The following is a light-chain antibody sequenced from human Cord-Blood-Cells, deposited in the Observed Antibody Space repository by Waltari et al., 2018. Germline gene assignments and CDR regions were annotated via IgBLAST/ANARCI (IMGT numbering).Light chain of an antibody. CDR2: EVS. J-gene: IGLJ2*01. CDR3: CSYAGSVV. Sequence: HSALTQPDSVSGSPGQSITISCTGTSSDVGRYTLVSWYQQHPGKAPKLMIYEVSKRPSGVSNRFSGSKSGNTASLTISGLQAEDEADYYCCSYAGSVVFGGGTKLTVL. CDR1: SSDVGRYTL. V-gene: IGLV2-23*02.